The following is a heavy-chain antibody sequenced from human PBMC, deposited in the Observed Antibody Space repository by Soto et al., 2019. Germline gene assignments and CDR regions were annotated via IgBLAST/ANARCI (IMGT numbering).Heavy chain of an antibody. D-gene: IGHD6-19*01. CDR3: AKRGEQWLVPFDY. CDR1: GFTFSSYA. V-gene: IGHV3-23*01. CDR2: ISGSGGST. J-gene: IGHJ4*02. Sequence: PGGSLRLSCAASGFTFSSYAMSWVRQAPGKGLEWVSAISGSGGSTYYADSVKGRFTISRDNSKNTLYLQMNSLRAEDTAVYYFAKRGEQWLVPFDYWGQGTLVTVSS.